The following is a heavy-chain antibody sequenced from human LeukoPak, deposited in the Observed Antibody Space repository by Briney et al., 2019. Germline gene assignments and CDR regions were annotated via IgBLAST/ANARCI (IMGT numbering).Heavy chain of an antibody. V-gene: IGHV4-4*02. CDR1: GASVSRNW. D-gene: IGHD6-25*01. J-gene: IGHJ4*02. CDR3: ARAGGVKTAALDLDY. CDR2: IHHSGGT. Sequence: SETLSLTCTVSGASVSRNWWSWVRQPPGKGLEWIGEIHHSGGTNYNPSLKSRVTISRDTSKNQFSLKLTSVTTADTAVYYCARAGGVKTAALDLDYWGQGTLVTVSS.